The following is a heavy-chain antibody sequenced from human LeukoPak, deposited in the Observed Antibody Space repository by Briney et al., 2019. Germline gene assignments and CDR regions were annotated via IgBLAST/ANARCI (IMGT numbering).Heavy chain of an antibody. Sequence: SETLSLTCTVSGGSISSYYWSWIRQPPGKGLEWIGYIYYSGSTNYNPSLKSRVTISVDTSKNQFSLKPSSVTAADTAVYYCARHVSSSWRTEYFQHWGQGTLVTVSP. CDR3: ARHVSSSWRTEYFQH. CDR1: GGSISSYY. D-gene: IGHD6-13*01. J-gene: IGHJ1*01. V-gene: IGHV4-59*08. CDR2: IYYSGST.